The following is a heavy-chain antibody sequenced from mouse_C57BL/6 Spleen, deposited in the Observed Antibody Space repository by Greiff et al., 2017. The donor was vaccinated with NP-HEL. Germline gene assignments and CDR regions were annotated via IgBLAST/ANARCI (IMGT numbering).Heavy chain of an antibody. CDR2: IDPSDSET. CDR3: ARDYSNFYAMDY. J-gene: IGHJ4*01. CDR1: GYTFTSYW. V-gene: IGHV1-52*01. D-gene: IGHD2-5*01. Sequence: VKLQESGAELVRPGSSVKLSCKASGYTFTSYWMHWVKQRPIQGLEWIGNIDPSDSETHYNQKFKDKATLTVDKSSSTAYMQLSSLTSEDSAVYYCARDYSNFYAMDYWGQGTSVTVSS.